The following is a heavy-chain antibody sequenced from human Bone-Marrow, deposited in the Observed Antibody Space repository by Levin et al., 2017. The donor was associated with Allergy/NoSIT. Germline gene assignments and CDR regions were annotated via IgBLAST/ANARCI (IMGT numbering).Heavy chain of an antibody. J-gene: IGHJ5*02. V-gene: IGHV3-30*04. D-gene: IGHD3-22*01. CDR2: ISFDGKTT. Sequence: GGSLRLSCVASGFTFSSFAMHWVRQAPGKGLEWVAFISFDGKTTHYADSVKGRFTISGDESQNTLYLQMDSLRPEDSAVYYCARDRFAYYYDSTDYYTSWAWGQGTLVTVSS. CDR1: GFTFSSFA. CDR3: ARDRFAYYYDSTDYYTSWA.